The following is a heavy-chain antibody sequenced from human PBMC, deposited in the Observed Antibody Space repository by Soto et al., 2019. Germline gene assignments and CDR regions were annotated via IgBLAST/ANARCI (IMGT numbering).Heavy chain of an antibody. J-gene: IGHJ6*02. V-gene: IGHV1-69*13. CDR1: GGTFSSYA. CDR2: IIPIFGTA. CDR3: ARDLKRTPSYYYYGMDV. Sequence: SVKVSCKASGGTFSSYAISWVRQAPGQGLEWMGGIIPIFGTANYAQKFQGRVTITADESTSTAYMELSSLRSEDTAVYYCARDLKRTPSYYYYGMDVWGQGTTVTVSS.